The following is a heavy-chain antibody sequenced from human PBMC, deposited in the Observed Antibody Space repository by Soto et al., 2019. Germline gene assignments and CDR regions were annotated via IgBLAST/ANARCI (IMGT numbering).Heavy chain of an antibody. CDR1: GGSISSYY. V-gene: IGHV4-59*01. Sequence: SETLSLTCTVSGGSISSYYWSWIRQPPGKGLEWIGYIYYSGSTNYNPSLKSRVTISVDTSKNQFSLKLSSVTAADTAVYYCARYSYGLFDYWGQGTLVTVSS. D-gene: IGHD5-18*01. CDR2: IYYSGST. J-gene: IGHJ4*02. CDR3: ARYSYGLFDY.